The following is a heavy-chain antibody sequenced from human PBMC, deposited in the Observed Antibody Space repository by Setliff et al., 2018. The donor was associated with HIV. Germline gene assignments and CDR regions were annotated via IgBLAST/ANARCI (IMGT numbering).Heavy chain of an antibody. CDR1: GYTFTNYY. D-gene: IGHD5-18*01. V-gene: IGHV1-2*02. J-gene: IGHJ4*02. CDR3: ARTLPQYTNLFDY. Sequence: ASVKVSCKASGYTFTNYYMHWVRQAPGQGLEWMGWINPNSGGTNYAQKFQGRVTMTGDTSISTAYMELSRLRSDDTAVYYCARTLPQYTNLFDYWGQGTLVTVSS. CDR2: INPNSGGT.